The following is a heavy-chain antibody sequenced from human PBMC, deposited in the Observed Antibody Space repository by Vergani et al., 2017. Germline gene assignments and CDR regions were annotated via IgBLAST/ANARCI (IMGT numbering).Heavy chain of an antibody. CDR2: VSFRGDT. CDR3: ARSRIYYGAGSPDY. D-gene: IGHD3-10*01. CDR1: GASVNSYY. V-gene: IGHV4-59*02. J-gene: IGHJ4*02. Sequence: QVKLQESGPGLVKPSETLSLTCTVSGASVNSYYWSWIRQPPGKGLEWMGYVSFRGDTLYDPSVKGRFTISLNTSSNQFSLYLTSVTAADTAVYYCARSRIYYGAGSPDYWGQGTLVTVSS.